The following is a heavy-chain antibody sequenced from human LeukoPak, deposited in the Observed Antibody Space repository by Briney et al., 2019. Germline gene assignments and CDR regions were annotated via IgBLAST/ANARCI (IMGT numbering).Heavy chain of an antibody. CDR1: GFTFRTYA. Sequence: GGSLRLSCAASGFTFRTYAMSWVRQAPGMGLEWVSRISGGGGTTYYADSVKGRFTLSRDNSNNRLYLQMNSLRAEDTAVYYCARRRAEDYDDFVHFDYWGQGVLVTVSS. CDR3: ARRRAEDYDDFVHFDY. J-gene: IGHJ4*02. CDR2: ISGGGGTT. D-gene: IGHD4-17*01. V-gene: IGHV3-23*01.